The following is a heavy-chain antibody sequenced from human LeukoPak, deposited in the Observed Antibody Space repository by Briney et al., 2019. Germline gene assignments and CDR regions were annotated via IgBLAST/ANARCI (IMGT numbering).Heavy chain of an antibody. J-gene: IGHJ3*02. CDR1: GFTFSTYG. CDR2: TWYDGSYK. Sequence: GGSLRLSCAASGFTFSTYGMHWVRQAPGKRLEWVAVTWYDGSYKYYGDSVQGRFTISRDNSKNTLYLQMASLRVEDTAVYYCARQFDGSHPNAFDIWGQGTMVTVSS. CDR3: ARQFDGSHPNAFDI. V-gene: IGHV3-33*01. D-gene: IGHD1-26*01.